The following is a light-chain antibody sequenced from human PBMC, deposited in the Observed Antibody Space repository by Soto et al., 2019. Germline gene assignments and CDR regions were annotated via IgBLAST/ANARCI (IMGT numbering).Light chain of an antibody. Sequence: DIPMTQSPSSVSASVGDRVTITCRARQGISTWLAWYQQKPGTAPKLLIYAASSLQSGAPSRFSGSGSGTDFTLTISSLQPEEFANYYCQQANSFPRTFGQGTKLEIK. J-gene: IGKJ2*01. CDR3: QQANSFPRT. CDR1: QGISTW. V-gene: IGKV1-12*01. CDR2: AAS.